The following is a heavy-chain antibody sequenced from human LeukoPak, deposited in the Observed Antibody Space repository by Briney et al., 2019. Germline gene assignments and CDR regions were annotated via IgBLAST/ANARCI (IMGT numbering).Heavy chain of an antibody. D-gene: IGHD4-17*01. Sequence: ASETLSLTCTVSGGSISSYYWSWIRQPAGKGLEWIGRINTSGNTNYNPSLKSRVTVSVDTSKNQFSLKLTSVTAADTAVYYCARAGDYGDYVGWFDPWGQGTLVTVSS. V-gene: IGHV4-4*07. CDR3: ARAGDYGDYVGWFDP. CDR1: GGSISSYY. CDR2: INTSGNT. J-gene: IGHJ5*02.